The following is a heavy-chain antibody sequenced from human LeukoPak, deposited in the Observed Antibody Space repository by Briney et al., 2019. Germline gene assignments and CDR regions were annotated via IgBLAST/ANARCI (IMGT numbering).Heavy chain of an antibody. J-gene: IGHJ4*02. CDR2: IYYSGST. CDR3: AREVTIFGVVLDY. Sequence: PSETLSLTCTVSGGSISSGDYYWSWIRQPPGKGLEWIGYIYYSGSTYYNPFLKSRVTISVDTSKNQFSLKLSSVTAADTAVYYCAREVTIFGVVLDYWGQGTLVTVSS. D-gene: IGHD3-3*01. CDR1: GGSISSGDYY. V-gene: IGHV4-30-4*01.